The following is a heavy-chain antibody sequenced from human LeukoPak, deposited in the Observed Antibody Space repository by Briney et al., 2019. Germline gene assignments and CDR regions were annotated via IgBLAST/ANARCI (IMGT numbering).Heavy chain of an antibody. V-gene: IGHV4-59*12. J-gene: IGHJ3*02. Sequence: SETLSLTCTVAGGSISTVYWTWVRQPPGKGLEWNGYIYYSGSAKYNPSLKSRVTMSVDTSKNQCSLKLSAVTAADTAVYYCARDSPEAFDIWGQGTMVTVSS. CDR2: IYYSGSA. CDR3: ARDSPEAFDI. D-gene: IGHD1-14*01. CDR1: GGSISTVY.